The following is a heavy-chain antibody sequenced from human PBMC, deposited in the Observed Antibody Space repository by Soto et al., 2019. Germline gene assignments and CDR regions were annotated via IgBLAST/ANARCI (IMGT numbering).Heavy chain of an antibody. J-gene: IGHJ4*02. CDR2: ISPLFSTT. CDR3: AASSSVAAAGYFKF. CDR1: GDPLNNYP. Sequence: QVQLVQSGAEVKDLGPSVRVSSKATGDPLNNYPFIGVRQPPGQEQRWMGRISPLFSTTNYAQKFQGRVTIGADELTTIVYLEVSNLESEDTAMYYCAASSSVAAAGYFKFWGQGTLVTVSP. V-gene: IGHV1-69*01. D-gene: IGHD6-13*01.